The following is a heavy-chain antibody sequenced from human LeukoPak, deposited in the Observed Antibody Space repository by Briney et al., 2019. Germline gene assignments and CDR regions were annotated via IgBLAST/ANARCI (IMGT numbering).Heavy chain of an antibody. CDR2: ISGSGGST. D-gene: IGHD6-13*01. CDR1: GFTVSSNY. CDR3: ANIAAAGTKNPLDY. V-gene: IGHV3-23*01. Sequence: GGSLRLSCAASGFTVSSNYMSWVRQAPGKGLEWVSAISGSGGSTYYADSVKGRFTISRDNSKNTLYLQMNSLRAEDTAVYYCANIAAAGTKNPLDYWGQGTLVTVSS. J-gene: IGHJ4*02.